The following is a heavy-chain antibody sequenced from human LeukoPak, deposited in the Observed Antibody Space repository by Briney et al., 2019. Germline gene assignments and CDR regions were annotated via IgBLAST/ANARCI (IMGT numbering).Heavy chain of an antibody. Sequence: SVKVSCKASGGTFSTYAISWVRQAPGQGLEWMGGIIPIFGTANYAQKLQGRVTMTTDTSSSTAYMELRSLRSDDTAVYYCARDWPYVWGSYRYPPYFDYWGQGTLVTVSS. D-gene: IGHD3-16*02. CDR1: GGTFSTYA. CDR3: ARDWPYVWGSYRYPPYFDY. CDR2: IIPIFGTA. V-gene: IGHV1-69*05. J-gene: IGHJ4*02.